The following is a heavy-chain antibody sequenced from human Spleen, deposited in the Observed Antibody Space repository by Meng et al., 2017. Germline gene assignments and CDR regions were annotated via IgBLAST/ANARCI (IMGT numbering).Heavy chain of an antibody. D-gene: IGHD6-19*01. CDR2: LYYSGST. J-gene: IGHJ4*02. V-gene: IGHV4-59*01. Sequence: ESLKISCTVSGGPISRYYWSWIRQPPGKGLEWIGYLYYSGSTNYNPSLKSRVTISVDTSKNQFSLKLSSVTAADTAVYYCAVLIAVASTFDYWGQGTLVTVAS. CDR1: GGPISRYY. CDR3: AVLIAVASTFDY.